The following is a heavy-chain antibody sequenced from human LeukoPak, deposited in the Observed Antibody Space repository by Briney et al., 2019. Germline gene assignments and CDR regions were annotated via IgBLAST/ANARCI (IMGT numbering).Heavy chain of an antibody. CDR2: IYYSGST. J-gene: IGHJ6*02. CDR1: GGSISSSSYY. D-gene: IGHD1-26*01. CDR3: ARCGASTDYYYYYGMDV. V-gene: IGHV4-39*07. Sequence: SETLSLTCTVSGGSISSSSYYWGWIRQPPGKGLEWIGSIYYSGSTYYNPSLKSRVTISVDTSKNQFSLKLSSVTAADTAVYYCARCGASTDYYYYYGMDVWGQGTTVTVSS.